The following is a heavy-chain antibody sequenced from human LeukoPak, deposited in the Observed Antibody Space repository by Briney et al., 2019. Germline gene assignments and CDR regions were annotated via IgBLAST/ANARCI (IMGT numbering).Heavy chain of an antibody. Sequence: GESLKISCKGSGYSFTSYWIGWVRQMPGKGLEWMGIIYPGDSDTRYSPSFQGQVTISADKSISTAYLQWSSLKASDTAMHYCVSTGGGDGTNYYYYYGMDVWGQGTTVTVSS. CDR3: VSTGGGDGTNYYYYYGMDV. D-gene: IGHD2-21*02. J-gene: IGHJ6*02. CDR1: GYSFTSYW. CDR2: IYPGDSDT. V-gene: IGHV5-51*01.